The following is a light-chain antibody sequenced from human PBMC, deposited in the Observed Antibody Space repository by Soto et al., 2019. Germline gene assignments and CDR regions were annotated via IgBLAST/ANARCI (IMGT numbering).Light chain of an antibody. J-gene: IGKJ1*01. Sequence: PSSLSASFGVRVTNTCRASQGISNYLHWYQQKPGKVPKLLIYAASTLQSGVPSRFSGSGSGTDFTLTISSLQPEDVATYYCQNYNSDPTRTFGQRTKVDIX. CDR2: AAS. CDR3: QNYNSDPTRT. V-gene: IGKV1-27*01. CDR1: QGISNY.